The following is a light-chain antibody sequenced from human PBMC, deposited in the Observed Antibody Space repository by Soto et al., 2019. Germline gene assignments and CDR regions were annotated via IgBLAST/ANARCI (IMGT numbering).Light chain of an antibody. CDR1: QSISSY. V-gene: IGKV1-39*01. Sequence: DIQMTQSPSSLSASVGDRVTITCRASQSISSYLNWYQQKPGKAPKLLIYAASSLQSGVPSRFSGSGSGTDFTLTISSLEPEDFATYNCQQSYSTPFTFGAGTKVDI. CDR2: AAS. J-gene: IGKJ3*01. CDR3: QQSYSTPFT.